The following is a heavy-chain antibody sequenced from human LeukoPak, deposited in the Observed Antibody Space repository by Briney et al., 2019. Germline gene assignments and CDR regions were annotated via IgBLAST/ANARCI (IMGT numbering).Heavy chain of an antibody. D-gene: IGHD6-6*01. CDR2: IYTSGST. J-gene: IGHJ3*02. Sequence: SETLSLTCTVSGGSISSYYWSWIRQPPGKGLEWIGYIYTSGSTNYNPSLKSRVTISVDPSKNQFSLKLSSVTAADTAVYYCARHAHSSSSGDAFDIWGQGTMVTVSS. CDR3: ARHAHSSSSGDAFDI. V-gene: IGHV4-4*09. CDR1: GGSISSYY.